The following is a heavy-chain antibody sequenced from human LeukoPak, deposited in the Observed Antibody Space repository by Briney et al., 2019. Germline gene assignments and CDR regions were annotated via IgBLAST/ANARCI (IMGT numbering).Heavy chain of an antibody. CDR2: IYTSGST. J-gene: IGHJ4*02. CDR3: ARYGGYSYGYDY. Sequence: SETLSLTCTVSGGSISSGSYYWSWIRQPAGKGLEWIGRIYTSGSTNYNPSLKSRVTISVDTSKNQFSLKLSSVTAADTAVYYCARYGGYSYGYDYWGRGTLVTVSS. V-gene: IGHV4-61*02. D-gene: IGHD5-18*01. CDR1: GGSISSGSYY.